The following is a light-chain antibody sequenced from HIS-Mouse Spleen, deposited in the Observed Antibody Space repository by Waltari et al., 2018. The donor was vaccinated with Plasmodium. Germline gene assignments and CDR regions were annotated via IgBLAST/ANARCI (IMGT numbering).Light chain of an antibody. J-gene: IGKJ1*01. Sequence: DIQMTQSPSSLSASVGDRVPITCRASQSINSYLNWYQQKPGKAPKLLIYAASSLQSGVPSRFSGGGSGTDFTLTISSLQPEDFATYYCQQSYSTWTFGQGTKVEIK. CDR1: QSINSY. CDR2: AAS. CDR3: QQSYSTWT. V-gene: IGKV1-39*01.